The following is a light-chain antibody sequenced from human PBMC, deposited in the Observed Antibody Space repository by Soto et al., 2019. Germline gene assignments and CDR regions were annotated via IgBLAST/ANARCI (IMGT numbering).Light chain of an antibody. V-gene: IGKV3-15*01. Sequence: EVVMTQSPPTLSVSPGERATLSCRASHNVRSNLAWYQQKPGQAPRLLIYGASTRATDIPARFSGSGSGTEFTLTISSLQSEDFAIYYCQQYNNWPRTFGQGTKVEIK. CDR3: QQYNNWPRT. CDR2: GAS. J-gene: IGKJ1*01. CDR1: HNVRSN.